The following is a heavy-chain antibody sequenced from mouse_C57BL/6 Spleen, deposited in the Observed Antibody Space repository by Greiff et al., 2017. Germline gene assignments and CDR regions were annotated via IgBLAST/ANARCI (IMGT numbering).Heavy chain of an antibody. CDR1: GFTFSDYY. Sequence: EVKVVESGGGLVQPGGSLKLSCAASGFTFSDYYMYWVRQTPEKRLEWVAYISNGGGSTYYPDTVKGRFTISRDNAKNTLYLQMSRLKSEDTAMYYCARQGDDYGSFFAYWGQGTLVTVSA. CDR2: ISNGGGST. J-gene: IGHJ3*01. D-gene: IGHD2-4*01. CDR3: ARQGDDYGSFFAY. V-gene: IGHV5-12*01.